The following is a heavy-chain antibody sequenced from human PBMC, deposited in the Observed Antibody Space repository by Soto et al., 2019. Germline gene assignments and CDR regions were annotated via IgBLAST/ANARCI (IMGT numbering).Heavy chain of an antibody. J-gene: IGHJ3*02. CDR1: GFTFSSYA. CDR2: ISGSGGST. D-gene: IGHD2-2*01. V-gene: IGHV3-23*01. Sequence: EVQLLESGGGLVQPGGSLRLSCAASGFTFSSYAMSWVRQAPGKGLEWVSAISGSGGSTYYADSVKGRFTISRDNSKHPLYLQMNSLRAEDPAVYYYANDANIVVVPAAIAAFDIWGQGTMVTVSS. CDR3: ANDANIVVVPAAIAAFDI.